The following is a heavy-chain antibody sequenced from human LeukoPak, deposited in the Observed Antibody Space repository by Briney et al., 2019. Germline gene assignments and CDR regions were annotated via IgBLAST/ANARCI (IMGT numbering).Heavy chain of an antibody. CDR1: GYTFTGYY. CDR2: INPNSGGT. V-gene: IGHV1-2*04. D-gene: IGHD4-17*01. Sequence: ASVKASCKASGYTFTGYYMHWVRQAPGQGLEWMGWINPNSGGTNYAQKFQGWVTMTRDTSISTAYMELSRLRSDDTAVYYCTLIGTTVTSSYGMDVWGQGTTVTVSS. CDR3: TLIGTTVTSSYGMDV. J-gene: IGHJ6*02.